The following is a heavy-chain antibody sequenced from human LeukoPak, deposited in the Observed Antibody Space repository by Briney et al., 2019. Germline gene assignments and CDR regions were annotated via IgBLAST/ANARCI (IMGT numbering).Heavy chain of an antibody. CDR1: GGTFSSYA. J-gene: IGHJ4*02. D-gene: IGHD4-17*01. Sequence: VASVNVSCKASGGTFSSYAISWVRQAPGQGLEWMGGIIPIFGTANYAQKFQGRVTITADESTSTAYMELSSLRSEDTAVYYCAREIGDYGDYLDYWGRGTLVTVSS. V-gene: IGHV1-69*01. CDR2: IIPIFGTA. CDR3: AREIGDYGDYLDY.